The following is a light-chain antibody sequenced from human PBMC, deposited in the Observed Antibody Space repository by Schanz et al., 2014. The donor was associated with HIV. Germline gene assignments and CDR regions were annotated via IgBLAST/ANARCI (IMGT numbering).Light chain of an antibody. J-gene: IGLJ3*02. CDR1: SSNIATNA. Sequence: QSVLTQPPSASGTPGQRVTLSCSASSSNIATNAVNWYQQFPGTAPKLLIYATYNRPSGVPDRFSGSNSGTSASLAISGLQSEDEADYFCATWDDSLEGWVFGGGTKLTVL. CDR2: ATY. CDR3: ATWDDSLEGWV. V-gene: IGLV1-44*01.